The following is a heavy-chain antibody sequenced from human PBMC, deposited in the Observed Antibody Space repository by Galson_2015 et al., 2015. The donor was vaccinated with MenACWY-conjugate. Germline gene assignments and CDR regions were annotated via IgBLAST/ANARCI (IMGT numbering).Heavy chain of an antibody. CDR1: GLSFSNYW. J-gene: IGHJ4*02. CDR2: INSDGTTT. Sequence: SLRLSCAASGLSFSNYWMHWVRQAPGKGLVWVSRINSDGTTTNYADSVKGRFTISRDNAKNTLYLQMNSLRAEDTAVYCCARRTLSGVYYYFDSWGQGTLVTVSS. D-gene: IGHD5/OR15-5a*01. CDR3: ARRTLSGVYYYFDS. V-gene: IGHV3-74*01.